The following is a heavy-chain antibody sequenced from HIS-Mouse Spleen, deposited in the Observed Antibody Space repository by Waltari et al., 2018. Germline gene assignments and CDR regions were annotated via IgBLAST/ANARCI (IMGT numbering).Heavy chain of an antibody. CDR3: AREDYYDSRAFDI. J-gene: IGHJ3*02. D-gene: IGHD3-22*01. V-gene: IGHV1-69*04. Sequence: QVQLVQSGAEVKKPGSSVKVSCKASGGTFSSYAISWVRQAPGQGLEWMGRIIPILGIANYAQKFQGRVTITADKSTSTAYMELSSLRSEDTAVYYCAREDYYDSRAFDIWGQGTMVTVSS. CDR1: GGTFSSYA. CDR2: IIPILGIA.